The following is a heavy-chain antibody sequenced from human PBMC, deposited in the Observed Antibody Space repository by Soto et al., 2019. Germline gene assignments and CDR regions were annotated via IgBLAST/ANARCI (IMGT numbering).Heavy chain of an antibody. J-gene: IGHJ4*02. D-gene: IGHD1-26*01. CDR1: GVSISTGGYY. V-gene: IGHV4-61*08. CDR3: ARRHGSAIDY. CDR2: IYYSGST. Sequence: SETLSLTCNVSGVSISTGGYYWSWIRQHPGQGLEWIGYIYYSGSTNHNPSLKSRVTISVDTSKNQFPLKLSSVTAADTAVYYCARRHGSAIDYWGQGTLVTVSS.